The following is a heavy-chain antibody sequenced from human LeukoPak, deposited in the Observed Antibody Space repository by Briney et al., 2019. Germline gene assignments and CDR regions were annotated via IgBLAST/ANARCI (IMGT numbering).Heavy chain of an antibody. D-gene: IGHD7-27*01. CDR3: AREPTWGFDAFDI. Sequence: GGSLRLSCAASGFTFSSYAMHWVRQAPGKGLEWVAVISYDGSNKYYADSVKGRFTISRDNSKNTLYLQMNSLRAEDTAVYYCAREPTWGFDAFDIWGQGTMVTVSS. V-gene: IGHV3-30-3*01. J-gene: IGHJ3*02. CDR2: ISYDGSNK. CDR1: GFTFSSYA.